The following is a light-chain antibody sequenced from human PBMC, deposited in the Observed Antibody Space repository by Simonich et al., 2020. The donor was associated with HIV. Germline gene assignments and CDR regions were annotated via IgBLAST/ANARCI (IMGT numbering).Light chain of an antibody. CDR2: DVS. CDR1: SSDVGGYNY. J-gene: IGLJ2*01. CDR3: CSYAGSYTFVV. V-gene: IGLV2-11*01. Sequence: QSALTQPASVSGSPGQSITISCTGTSSDVGGYNYVSWYQQHPGKAPKIMIYDVSKRPSGVPVRFSGSKSGNTASLTISGLQAEDEADYYCCSYAGSYTFVVFGGGTKLTVL.